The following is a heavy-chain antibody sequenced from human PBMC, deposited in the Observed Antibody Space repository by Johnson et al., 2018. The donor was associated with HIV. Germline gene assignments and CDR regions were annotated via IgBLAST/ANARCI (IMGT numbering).Heavy chain of an antibody. Sequence: VKLVESGGGVVQPGRSLRLSCAASGFTFSSYAISWVRQAPGKGLEWVSAISGSGGSTYYADSVKGRFTISRDNSKNTLFLQMSSLRPEDTAVYYCAKDVQVRGIVLMVYANLPTNAFDIWGQGTMVTVSS. CDR2: ISGSGGST. V-gene: IGHV3-23*04. J-gene: IGHJ3*02. D-gene: IGHD2-8*01. CDR3: AKDVQVRGIVLMVYANLPTNAFDI. CDR1: GFTFSSYA.